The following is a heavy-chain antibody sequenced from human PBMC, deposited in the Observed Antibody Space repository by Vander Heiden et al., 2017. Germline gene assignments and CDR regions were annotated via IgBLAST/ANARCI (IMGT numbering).Heavy chain of an antibody. D-gene: IGHD2-21*02. J-gene: IGHJ4*02. Sequence: STNYNPSLKSRVSMSLDTSKNQFSLILNSVTAADTAIYYCARQDVRDSAQNNWGQGTLVTVSS. V-gene: IGHV4-4*07. CDR2: ST. CDR3: ARQDVRDSAQNN.